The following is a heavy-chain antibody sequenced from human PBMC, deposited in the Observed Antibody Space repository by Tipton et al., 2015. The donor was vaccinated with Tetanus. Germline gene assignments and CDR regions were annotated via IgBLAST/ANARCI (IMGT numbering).Heavy chain of an antibody. CDR3: ARRLGPYTGDHIWHFDL. V-gene: IGHV5-51*01. CDR1: GYNFSHYS. CDR2: VDPRDSQA. Sequence: QLVQSGAEVGKPGESLKISCQGSGYNFSHYSIGWVRQLPGRGLEWMGIVDPRDSQATYGPSFQGQVTISADRSINVAYLQWGSLKASDTAMYFCARRLGPYTGDHIWHFDLWGRGTLVTVFS. J-gene: IGHJ2*01. D-gene: IGHD7-27*01.